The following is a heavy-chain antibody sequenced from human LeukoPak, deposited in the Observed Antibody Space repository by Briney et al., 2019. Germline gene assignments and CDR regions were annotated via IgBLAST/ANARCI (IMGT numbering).Heavy chain of an antibody. CDR1: GFTVSNNY. J-gene: IGHJ4*02. V-gene: IGHV3-66*01. CDR3: ATIVPDVVASLTFDY. CDR2: IYSDGGT. D-gene: IGHD2-15*01. Sequence: GGSLRLSCAASGFTVSNNYMSWVRQAPGKGLEWVSVIYSDGGTYYADSVRGRFTISRDNSKNTLYLQMNSLRVEGTAVYYCATIVPDVVASLTFDYWGQGTLVTVSS.